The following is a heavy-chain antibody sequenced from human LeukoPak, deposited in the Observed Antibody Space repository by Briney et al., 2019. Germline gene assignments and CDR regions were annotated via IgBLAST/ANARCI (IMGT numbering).Heavy chain of an antibody. CDR2: IYWNDDK. CDR3: AHTRRYSYGYVPTFDY. J-gene: IGHJ4*02. Sequence: SGPTLVKPTQTLTLTCTFSGFSLSTSGVGVGWIRQPPGKALEWLALIYWNDDKRYSPSLKSRLTITKDTSKNQVVLTMTNMDPVDTATYYCAHTRRYSYGYVPTFDYWGQGTLVTVSS. D-gene: IGHD5-18*01. CDR1: GFSLSTSGVG. V-gene: IGHV2-5*01.